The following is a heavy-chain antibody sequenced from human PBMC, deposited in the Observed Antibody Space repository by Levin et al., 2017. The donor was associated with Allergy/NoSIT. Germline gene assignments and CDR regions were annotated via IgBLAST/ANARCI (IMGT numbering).Heavy chain of an antibody. Sequence: PSETLSLTCAASGFTFSSYAMSWVRQAPGKGLEWVSAISGSGGSTYYADSVKGRFTISRDNSKNTLYLQMNSLRAEDTAVYYCAKDPRSITGTTINYYYYMDVWGKGTTVTVSS. CDR1: GFTFSSYA. D-gene: IGHD1-7*01. V-gene: IGHV3-23*01. J-gene: IGHJ6*03. CDR2: ISGSGGST. CDR3: AKDPRSITGTTINYYYYMDV.